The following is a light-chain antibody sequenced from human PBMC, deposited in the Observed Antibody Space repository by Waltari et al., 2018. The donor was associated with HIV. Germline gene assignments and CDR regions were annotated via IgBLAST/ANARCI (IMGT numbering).Light chain of an antibody. V-gene: IGKV4-1*01. CDR1: QTIFYSSKSKNY. CDR2: CAS. Sequence: IVMTQSPDSLALSLGERATIKCMSSQTIFYSSKSKNYLAGYQQKPGQAPKLLVFCASSRDSGVPDRFNGIGSRTNFTLTISSLQSEDVGIYFCQPYYITPPTFGQGTKVEIK. CDR3: QPYYITPPT. J-gene: IGKJ1*01.